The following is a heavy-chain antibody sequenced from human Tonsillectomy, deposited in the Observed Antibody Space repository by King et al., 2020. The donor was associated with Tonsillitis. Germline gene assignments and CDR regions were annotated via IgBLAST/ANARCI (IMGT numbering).Heavy chain of an antibody. CDR2: IYHSGST. D-gene: IGHD3-22*01. V-gene: IGHV4-38-2*02. CDR3: ASTTMIVVVPAPDAFDI. CDR1: GYSISSGYY. Sequence: QLQESGPGLVKPSETLSLTCTVSGYSISSGYYWGWIRQPPGKGLEWIGSIYHSGSTYYNPSLKSRVTISVDTSKNQFSLKLSSVTAADTAVYYCASTTMIVVVPAPDAFDIWGQGTMVTVSS. J-gene: IGHJ3*02.